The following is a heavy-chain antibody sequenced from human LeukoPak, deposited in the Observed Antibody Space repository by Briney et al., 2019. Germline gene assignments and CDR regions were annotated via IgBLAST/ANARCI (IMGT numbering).Heavy chain of an antibody. V-gene: IGHV3-48*03. CDR3: ARVIELLPYYYMDV. CDR2: ISSSGSTI. D-gene: IGHD3-10*01. CDR1: GFTFSSYE. J-gene: IGHJ6*03. Sequence: PGGSLRLSCAASGFTFSSYEMNWVRQAPGKGLEWVSYISSSGSTIYYADSVKGRITISRDNAKTSLYLQMNSLRAEDTAVYFCARVIELLPYYYMDVWGKGTTVTVSS.